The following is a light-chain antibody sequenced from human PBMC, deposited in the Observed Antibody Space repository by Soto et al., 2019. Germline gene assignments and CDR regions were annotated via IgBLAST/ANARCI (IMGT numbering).Light chain of an antibody. CDR3: KQYDSSEYT. CDR2: GAS. Sequence: EVVLSQSPGTLSLSPGERATLSCRASQSVSSSHLAWYQQKPGQAPRLLIYGASSRAAGIPDRFSGRGSGTDFTLTISRLEPEDFAVYYCKQYDSSEYTFGQGTKVEVK. V-gene: IGKV3-20*01. J-gene: IGKJ2*01. CDR1: QSVSSSH.